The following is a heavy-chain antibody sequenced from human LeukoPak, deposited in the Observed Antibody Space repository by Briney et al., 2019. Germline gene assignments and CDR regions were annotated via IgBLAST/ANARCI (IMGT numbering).Heavy chain of an antibody. D-gene: IGHD6-13*01. CDR3: AGHVSAAAGGR. J-gene: IGHJ4*02. CDR2: IYSGGST. V-gene: IGHV3-66*04. CDR1: GFTVSSNY. Sequence: GGPLRLSCAASGFTVSSNYMSWVRQAPGKGLEWVSVIYSGGSTYYADSVKGRFTISRDNSKNTLYLQMNSLRAEDTAVYYCAGHVSAAAGGRWGQGTLVTVSS.